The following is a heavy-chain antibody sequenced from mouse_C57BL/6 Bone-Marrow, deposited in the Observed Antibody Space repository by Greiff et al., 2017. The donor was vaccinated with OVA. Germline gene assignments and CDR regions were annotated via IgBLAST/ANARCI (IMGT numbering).Heavy chain of an antibody. D-gene: IGHD2-4*01. CDR2: ISSGSSTI. CDR1: GFTFSDYG. Sequence: EVMLVESGGGLVKPGGSLKLSCAASGFTFSDYGMHWVCQAPEKGLEWVAYISSGSSTIYYADTVKGRFTISRDNAKNTLFLQMTSLRSEDTAMYYCAKFDYFDYWGQGTTLTVSS. CDR3: AKFDYFDY. J-gene: IGHJ2*01. V-gene: IGHV5-17*01.